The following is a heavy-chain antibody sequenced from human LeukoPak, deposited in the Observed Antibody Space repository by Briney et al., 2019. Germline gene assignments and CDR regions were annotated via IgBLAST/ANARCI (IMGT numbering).Heavy chain of an antibody. D-gene: IGHD5-24*01. CDR1: GYTFTGYY. J-gene: IGHJ4*02. Sequence: ASVKVSCKASGYTFTGYYMHWVRQAPGQGLEWMGWINPNSGGTNYAQKFQGRVTMTRDTSISTAYMELSRLRSDDTAVYYCARNRRDGYNYGFDYWGQGTLVTVSS. CDR2: INPNSGGT. V-gene: IGHV1-2*02. CDR3: ARNRRDGYNYGFDY.